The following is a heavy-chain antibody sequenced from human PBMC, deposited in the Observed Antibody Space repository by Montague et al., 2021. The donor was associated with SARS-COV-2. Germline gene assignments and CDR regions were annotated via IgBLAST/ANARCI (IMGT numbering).Heavy chain of an antibody. Sequence: LRLSCAASGFTFGGYAMSWFRQAPGKGLEWVGFIRSKAYGGTTEYAASVKGRFTISRDDSKSIAYLQMNSLKTEDTAVYYCTRGLVRGINWFDPWGQGTLVTVSS. CDR1: GFTFGGYA. V-gene: IGHV3-49*03. CDR2: IRSKAYGGTT. D-gene: IGHD3-10*01. J-gene: IGHJ5*02. CDR3: TRGLVRGINWFDP.